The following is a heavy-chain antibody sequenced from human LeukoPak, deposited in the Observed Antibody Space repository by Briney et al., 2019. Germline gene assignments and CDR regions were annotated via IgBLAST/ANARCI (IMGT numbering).Heavy chain of an antibody. CDR3: ARGQRGYHNNWFDP. CDR1: GSTFSRYW. V-gene: IGHV3-74*01. Sequence: GGSLRLSCAASGSTFSRYWMHWVRQAPGKGLVWVSLVKSDGITTIYADSVKGRFTISRDNAKNSLYLQMNSLRAEDTAVYYCARGQRGYHNNWFDPWGQGTLVTVSS. CDR2: VKSDGITT. J-gene: IGHJ5*02. D-gene: IGHD5-12*01.